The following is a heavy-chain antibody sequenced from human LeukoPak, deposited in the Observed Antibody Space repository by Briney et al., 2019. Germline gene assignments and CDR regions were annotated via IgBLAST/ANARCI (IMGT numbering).Heavy chain of an antibody. V-gene: IGHV1-2*06. CDR3: ARNRYSSGRTFDY. Sequence: EASVKVSCKASGYTFTSYAMNWVRQAPGQGLEWMGRINPNSGGTNYAQKFQGRVTMTRDTSISTAYMELSRLRSDDTAVYYCARNRYSSGRTFDYWGQGTLVTVSS. J-gene: IGHJ4*02. CDR2: INPNSGGT. CDR1: GYTFTSYA. D-gene: IGHD6-19*01.